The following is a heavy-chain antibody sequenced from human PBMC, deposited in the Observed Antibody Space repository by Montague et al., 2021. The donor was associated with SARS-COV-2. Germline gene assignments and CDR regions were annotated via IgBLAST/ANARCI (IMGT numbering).Heavy chain of an antibody. D-gene: IGHD1-14*01. J-gene: IGHJ4*02. Sequence: SETLSLTCTVSGGSISSYYWSWIRQPPGKGLEWIGYIYYTGSTKYNPSLKSRVTMSLDRPTNRFSLRLNSVTAADTAMYYCARAQNTCFIANRVNYFDFWGRGAQVTVSS. V-gene: IGHV4-59*01. CDR2: IYYTGST. CDR1: GGSISSYY. CDR3: ARAQNTCFIANRVNYFDF.